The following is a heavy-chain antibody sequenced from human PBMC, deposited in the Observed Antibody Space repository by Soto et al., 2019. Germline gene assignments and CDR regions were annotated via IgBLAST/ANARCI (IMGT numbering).Heavy chain of an antibody. J-gene: IGHJ6*03. D-gene: IGHD4-17*01. CDR1: GFTLSSYS. CDR2: ISSSSSTI. Sequence: HPGGSLRLSCAASGFTLSSYSMNWVRQAPGKGLEWVSYISSSSSTIYYADSVKGRFTISRDNSKNTLYLQMNSLRAEDTAVYYCARDGPLAAYGDYRYYYYYMDVWGKGTTVTVSS. CDR3: ARDGPLAAYGDYRYYYYYMDV. V-gene: IGHV3-48*01.